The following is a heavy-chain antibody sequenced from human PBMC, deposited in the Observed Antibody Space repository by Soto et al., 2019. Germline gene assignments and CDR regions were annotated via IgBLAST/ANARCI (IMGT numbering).Heavy chain of an antibody. CDR3: ARSFSVNYLYNYYYYGMDI. CDR2: VYWNDDK. V-gene: IGHV2-5*01. D-gene: IGHD3-16*02. J-gene: IGHJ6*02. Sequence: QITLKESGPALVKPTQTLTLTCTFSGFSLTTSGVGVGWIRQPPGKALEWLALVYWNDDKHYSPSLRTRLTITKDTSRNQVVLTMTHMDPVDTAAYFCARSFSVNYLYNYYYYGMDIWGQGTTVTVSS. CDR1: GFSLTTSGVG.